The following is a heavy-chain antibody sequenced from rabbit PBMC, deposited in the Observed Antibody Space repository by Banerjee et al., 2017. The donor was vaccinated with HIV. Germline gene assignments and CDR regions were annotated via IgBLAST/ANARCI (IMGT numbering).Heavy chain of an antibody. CDR1: GFSFSNKYV. CDR3: ARDLAGVIGWNFNL. D-gene: IGHD4-1*01. J-gene: IGHJ4*01. V-gene: IGHV1S45*01. Sequence: QEQLEESGGDLVKPEGSLTLTCTASGFSFSNKYVMCWVRQAPGKGLEWIACIGAVSTYYATWAKGRFTISKTSWTTVTLQVTSLTAADTASYFCARDLAGVIGWNFNLWGPGTLVTVS. CDR2: IGAVST.